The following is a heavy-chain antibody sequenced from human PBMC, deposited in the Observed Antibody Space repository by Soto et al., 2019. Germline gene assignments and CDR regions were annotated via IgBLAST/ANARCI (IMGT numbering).Heavy chain of an antibody. J-gene: IGHJ4*02. D-gene: IGHD3-9*01. CDR3: ARGSVVLTGPSAPLAQ. CDR2: FLPVLGNP. CDR1: GGTFGRYT. V-gene: IGHV1-69*16. Sequence: QVQLVQSGPQVKKPGSSVTVSCTASGGTFGRYTISWVRQAPGQGLEGMGGFLPVLGNPNVAQRFQDRLTFTADQSTSRAYLELSSLRPDDTAVYYGARGSVVLTGPSAPLAQWGQGILVTVSS.